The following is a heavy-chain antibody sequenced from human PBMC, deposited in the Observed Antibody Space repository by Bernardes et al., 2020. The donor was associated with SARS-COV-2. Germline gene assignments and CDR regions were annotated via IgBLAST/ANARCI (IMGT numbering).Heavy chain of an antibody. CDR1: GFTFSSYG. CDR2: ISYDGSNK. V-gene: IGHV3-30*18. D-gene: IGHD2-15*01. J-gene: IGHJ4*02. CDR3: AKQETTYCSGGSCINGVFDY. Sequence: GGSLRLSCAASGFTFSSYGMHWVRQAPGKGLEWVAVISYDGSNKYYADSVKGRFTISRDNSKNTLYLQMNSLRAEDTAVYYCAKQETTYCSGGSCINGVFDYWGQGTLVTVSS.